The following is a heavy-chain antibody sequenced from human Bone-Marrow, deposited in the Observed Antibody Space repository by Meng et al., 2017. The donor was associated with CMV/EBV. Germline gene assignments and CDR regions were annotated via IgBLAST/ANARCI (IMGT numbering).Heavy chain of an antibody. CDR3: ARDGVTAKYYYSGMDG. J-gene: IGHJ6*02. V-gene: IGHV3-23*01. CDR1: GFTFSSYA. D-gene: IGHD2-21*02. Sequence: GESLKISCAASGFTFSSYAMSWVRQAPGKGLEWVSAISGSGGSTYYADSVKGRFTISRDNAKNSLYLQMNSLRAEDTAVYYCARDGVTAKYYYSGMDGWGQGTTVTVSS. CDR2: ISGSGGST.